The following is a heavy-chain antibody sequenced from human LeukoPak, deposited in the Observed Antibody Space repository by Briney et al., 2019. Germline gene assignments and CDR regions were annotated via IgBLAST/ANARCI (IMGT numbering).Heavy chain of an antibody. D-gene: IGHD6-19*01. V-gene: IGHV3-30*18. CDR2: TSRDGSAE. CDR3: AKDLYGSGWYNYFDP. Sequence: GGSLRLSCAASGFTFSDYGMHWVRQAPGKGLEWVAMTSRDGSAEYYADSVKGRFTISRDNSRNTLYLQMNSLRPEDTAVYHCAKDLYGSGWYNYFDPWGQGALVIVSS. J-gene: IGHJ5*02. CDR1: GFTFSDYG.